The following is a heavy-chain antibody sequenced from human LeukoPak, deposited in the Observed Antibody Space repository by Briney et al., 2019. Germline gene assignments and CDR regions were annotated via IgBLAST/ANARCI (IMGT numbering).Heavy chain of an antibody. V-gene: IGHV3-7*03. D-gene: IGHD5-18*01. CDR1: GFTFSSYW. Sequence: GGSLRLSCAASGFTFSSYWMSWVRQAPGKGLEWVANIKQDGSEKYYVDSVKGRFTISRDNSKNTLYLQMNSLRAEDTAVYYCAKGQRRGYSYGNFDYWGQGTLVTVSS. CDR3: AKGQRRGYSYGNFDY. J-gene: IGHJ4*02. CDR2: IKQDGSEK.